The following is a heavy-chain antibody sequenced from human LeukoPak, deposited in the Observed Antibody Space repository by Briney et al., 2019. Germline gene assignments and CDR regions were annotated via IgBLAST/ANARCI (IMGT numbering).Heavy chain of an antibody. V-gene: IGHV4-34*01. D-gene: IGHD6-13*01. CDR3: ATCIAAAGTAWFDP. J-gene: IGHJ5*02. CDR2: INHSGST. CDR1: GGSFSGYY. Sequence: SETLSLTCAVYGGSFSGYYWSWIRQPPGKGLEWIGEINHSGSTNYNPSLKSRVTISVDTSKNQFSLKLSSVTAADTAVYYCATCIAAAGTAWFDPWGQGTLVTVSS.